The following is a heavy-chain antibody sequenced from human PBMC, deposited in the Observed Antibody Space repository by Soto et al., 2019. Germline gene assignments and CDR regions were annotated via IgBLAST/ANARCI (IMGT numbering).Heavy chain of an antibody. CDR2: ISGSGGST. J-gene: IGHJ4*02. D-gene: IGHD3-10*01. V-gene: IGHV3-23*01. Sequence: EVQLLDSGGGLVQPGGSLRLSCAASGFTFSRYAMSWVRQAPGKGLEWVSAISGSGGSTYYADSVKGRFTISRDNSKNTLYLQMNSLRAEDTAVYYCAKNNVFGTGTKDYWGPGTLVTVSS. CDR3: AKNNVFGTGTKDY. CDR1: GFTFSRYA.